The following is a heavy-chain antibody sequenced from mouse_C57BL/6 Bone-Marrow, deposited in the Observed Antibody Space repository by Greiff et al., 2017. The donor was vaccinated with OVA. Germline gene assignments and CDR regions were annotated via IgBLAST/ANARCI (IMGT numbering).Heavy chain of an antibody. CDR2: ISSGSSTI. D-gene: IGHD1-1*01. V-gene: IGHV5-17*01. CDR3: ARRTVKGYYYAMDY. Sequence: EVKLLESGGGLVKPGGSLKLSCAASGFTFSDYGMHWVRQAPEKGLEWVAYISSGSSTIYYADTVKGRFTISRDNAKNTLFLQMTSLRSEDTAMYYCARRTVKGYYYAMDYWGQGTSVTVSS. CDR1: GFTFSDYG. J-gene: IGHJ4*01.